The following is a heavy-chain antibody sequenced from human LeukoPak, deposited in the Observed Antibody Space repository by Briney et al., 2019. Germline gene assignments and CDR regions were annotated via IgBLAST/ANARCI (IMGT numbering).Heavy chain of an antibody. CDR3: AKDPRNYDILTGYYIPPVD. Sequence: GGSLRLSCAASGFTFSSYGMHWVRQAPGKGLEWVAFIRYDGSNKYYADSVKGRFTISRDNSKNTLYLQMNSLRAEDTAVYYCAKDPRNYDILTGYYIPPVDWGQGTLVTVSS. V-gene: IGHV3-30*02. CDR1: GFTFSSYG. J-gene: IGHJ4*02. CDR2: IRYDGSNK. D-gene: IGHD3-9*01.